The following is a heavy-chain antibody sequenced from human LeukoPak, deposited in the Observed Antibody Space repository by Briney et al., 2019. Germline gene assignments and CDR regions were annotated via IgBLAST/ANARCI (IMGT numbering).Heavy chain of an antibody. CDR1: GFAFNIYS. CDR2: ITSTGDYI. CDR3: ARGHYGLDV. J-gene: IGHJ6*02. Sequence: GASLRLSCAASGFAFNIYSMNWVRQAPGKGLEWVSSITSTGDYIYYADSVKGRFTISRDNAKNSLYLQMNSLRAEDTAVYYCARGHYGLDVWGQGTTVTVSS. V-gene: IGHV3-21*01.